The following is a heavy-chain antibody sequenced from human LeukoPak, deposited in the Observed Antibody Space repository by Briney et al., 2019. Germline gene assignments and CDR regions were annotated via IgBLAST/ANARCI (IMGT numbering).Heavy chain of an antibody. D-gene: IGHD3-22*01. J-gene: IGHJ4*02. CDR1: GGSFSGYY. CDR3: ARRGSGYYYYAGVGYYFDY. Sequence: SETLSLTCAVYGGSFSGYYWSWIRQPPGKGLEWIGEINHSGSTNYNPSLKSRVTISVDTSKNQFSLKLSSVTAADTAVYYCARRGSGYYYYAGVGYYFDYWGQGTLVTVSS. CDR2: INHSGST. V-gene: IGHV4-34*01.